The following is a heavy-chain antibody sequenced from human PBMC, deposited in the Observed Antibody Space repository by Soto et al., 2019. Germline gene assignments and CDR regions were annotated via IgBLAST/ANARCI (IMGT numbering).Heavy chain of an antibody. CDR1: GYDFSTHW. Sequence: GESLKISCKASGYDFSTHWIGWVRHRPGKGLQWMAIIYPSDSDTKYSPSFQGHVTISVDKSISTAYLQWSGLQASDSAKYYCARLFTDAGFCDYFDYWGPGTLVTVSS. J-gene: IGHJ4*02. V-gene: IGHV5-51*01. CDR2: IYPSDSDT. D-gene: IGHD2-21*01. CDR3: ARLFTDAGFCDYFDY.